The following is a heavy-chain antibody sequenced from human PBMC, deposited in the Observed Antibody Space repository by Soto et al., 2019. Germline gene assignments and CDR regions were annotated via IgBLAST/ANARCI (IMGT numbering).Heavy chain of an antibody. Sequence: QVQLVESGGGVVQPGRSLRLSCAASGFTFSSFGMHWVRQAPGKGLEWVAVISYDGSNKYFADSVKGRFTISGDNSKNTLYLQMNSLRAEDTAVYYWAKDRGYVGYYGMDVWGQGTTVTVSS. J-gene: IGHJ6*02. V-gene: IGHV3-30*18. CDR3: AKDRGYVGYYGMDV. D-gene: IGHD3-10*01. CDR2: ISYDGSNK. CDR1: GFTFSSFG.